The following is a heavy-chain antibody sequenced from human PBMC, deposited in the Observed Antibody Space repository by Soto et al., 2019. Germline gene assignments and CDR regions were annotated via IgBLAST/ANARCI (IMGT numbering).Heavy chain of an antibody. D-gene: IGHD6-13*01. CDR3: ARRYSSSFDY. CDR1: GGSISSSSYF. CDR2: MYYSGTT. J-gene: IGHJ4*02. V-gene: IGHV4-39*07. Sequence: PSETLSLTCTVSGGSISSSSYFWGWIRQPPGKGLEWIGSMYYSGTTYYNPSLKSRVTISVDTSKNQFSLKLSSVTAADTAVYYCARRYSSSFDYWGQGTLVTVSS.